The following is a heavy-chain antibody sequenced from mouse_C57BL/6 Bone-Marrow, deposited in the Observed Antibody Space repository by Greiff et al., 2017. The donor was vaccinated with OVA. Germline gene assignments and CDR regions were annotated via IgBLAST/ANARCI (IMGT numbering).Heavy chain of an antibody. J-gene: IGHJ1*03. D-gene: IGHD2-4*01. CDR2: IYPRSGYT. Sequence: QVQLQQSGAELARPGASVKLSCKASGYTFTSYGISWVKQRTGQGLEWIGAIYPRSGYTYYHEKFKGTATLTADKSSSTAYMELRSLTSEDSAVYFCIYYDYLYWYFDVWGTGTTVTVSS. CDR1: GYTFTSYG. V-gene: IGHV1-81*01. CDR3: IYYDYLYWYFDV.